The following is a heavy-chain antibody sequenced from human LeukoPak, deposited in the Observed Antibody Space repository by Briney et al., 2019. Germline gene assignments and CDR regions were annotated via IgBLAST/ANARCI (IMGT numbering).Heavy chain of an antibody. Sequence: GGSLRLSCAASGFTFHNNGMSWVRQAPGKGLEWVSAISGSSRSTYHAESVKGRFTISRDNSKNTLYLQMNSLRAEDTAVYYCAKDKITGSFDYWGQGTLVTVSS. D-gene: IGHD1-20*01. CDR1: GFTFHNNG. CDR3: AKDKITGSFDY. CDR2: ISGSSRST. V-gene: IGHV3-23*01. J-gene: IGHJ4*02.